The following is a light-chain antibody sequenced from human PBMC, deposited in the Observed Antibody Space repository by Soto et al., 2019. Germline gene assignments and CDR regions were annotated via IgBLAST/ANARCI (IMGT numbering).Light chain of an antibody. CDR2: DAS. V-gene: IGKV3-11*01. CDR1: QSVSSY. J-gene: IGKJ4*01. CDR3: QQRANWPLT. Sequence: EIVLTQSPATLSLSPGERATLSFRASQSVSSYLAWYQQKPGQAPRLLIYDASSRATGTPARFSGSGSGTDFTLTISSLEPEDFAVYYCQQRANWPLTFGGGTKVEIK.